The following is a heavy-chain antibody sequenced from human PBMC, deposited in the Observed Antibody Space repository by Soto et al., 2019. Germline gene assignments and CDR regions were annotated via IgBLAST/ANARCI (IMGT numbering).Heavy chain of an antibody. J-gene: IGHJ4*02. V-gene: IGHV4-59*01. CDR3: AREGGYTSFDY. Sequence: SETLSLTCTVSGGSISSYYWSWIRQPPGKGLEWIGYIYYSGSTNYNPSLESRVTISVDTSKNQFSLKLSSVTAADTAVYYCAREGGYTSFDYWGQGTLVTAPQ. CDR2: IYYSGST. CDR1: GGSISSYY. D-gene: IGHD5-12*01.